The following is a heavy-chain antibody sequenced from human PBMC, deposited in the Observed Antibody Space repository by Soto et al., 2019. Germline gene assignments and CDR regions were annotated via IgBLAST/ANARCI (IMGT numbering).Heavy chain of an antibody. CDR1: GGPFSGYY. J-gene: IGHJ5*02. Sequence: QVQLQQWGAGLLKPSETLSLTCAVYGGPFSGYYWSWIRQPPGKGLEWIGEIHHSGSTNYNPSLTSRVTISVDTSKNQFSLKLSSVTGADTAVYYCASGGYSYGRRFDPWGQGTLVTVSS. CDR3: ASGGYSYGRRFDP. CDR2: IHHSGST. V-gene: IGHV4-34*01. D-gene: IGHD5-18*01.